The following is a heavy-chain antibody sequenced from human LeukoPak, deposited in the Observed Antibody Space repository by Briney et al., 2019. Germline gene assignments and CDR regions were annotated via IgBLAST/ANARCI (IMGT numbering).Heavy chain of an antibody. CDR1: GFTFSSYW. V-gene: IGHV3-7*01. J-gene: IGHJ4*02. Sequence: GGSLRLSCAASGFTFSSYWMSWVRQAPGKGLEWVANIKQDGSEKYYVDSVKGRFTISRDNAKNSLYLQMNSLRAEDTAVYSCARAGGSYRLDYWGQGTLVTVSS. D-gene: IGHD1-26*01. CDR3: ARAGGSYRLDY. CDR2: IKQDGSEK.